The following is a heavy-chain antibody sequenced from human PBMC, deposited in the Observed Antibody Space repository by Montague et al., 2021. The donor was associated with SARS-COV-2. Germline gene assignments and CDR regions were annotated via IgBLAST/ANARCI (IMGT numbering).Heavy chain of an antibody. D-gene: IGHD3-22*01. CDR2: INHGGIT. V-gene: IGHV4-34*01. CDR1: GGSFNDYY. Sequence: SETLSLTCAVYGGSFNDYYWSWIRQPPGKGLEWIGEINHGGITNYSPSLKSRVTISAYTSKNQFSLKLRSVTAADTANYYCARGHQGVAMIVVVMIGAEYYFDXWGQGSLVTVSS. CDR3: ARGHQGVAMIVVVMIGAEYYFDX. J-gene: IGHJ4*02.